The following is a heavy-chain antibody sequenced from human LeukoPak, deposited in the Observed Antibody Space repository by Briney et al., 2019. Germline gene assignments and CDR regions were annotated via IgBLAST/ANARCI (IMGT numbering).Heavy chain of an antibody. CDR3: ARGPMRGWFDP. CDR2: IDHSGST. V-gene: IGHV4-34*01. J-gene: IGHJ5*02. CDR1: GGSFSGYS. Sequence: PSETLSLTCAVYGGSFSGYSWSWVRQPPGKGLQWIGEIDHSGSTNYIPSLKSRVTMSVDPSKNQFSLKLSSVTAADTAVYYCARGPMRGWFDPWGQGTLVSVSS.